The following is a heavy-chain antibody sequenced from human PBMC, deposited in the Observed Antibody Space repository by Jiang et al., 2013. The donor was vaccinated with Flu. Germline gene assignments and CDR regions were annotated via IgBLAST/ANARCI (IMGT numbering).Heavy chain of an antibody. CDR3: ARELKEKSEYRSGWYSGGFDY. CDR1: GGSIRSTNW. CDR2: IYYSGST. V-gene: IGHV4-4*02. J-gene: IGHJ4*02. D-gene: IGHD6-19*01. Sequence: SGSGLVKPSGTLSLTCAVSGGSIRSTNWWSWVRQPPGKGLEWIGEIYYSGSTNYNPSLKSRVTISVDKSKNQFSLKLSSVTAADTAVYYCARELKEKSEYRSGWYSGGFDYWGQGTLVTGLL.